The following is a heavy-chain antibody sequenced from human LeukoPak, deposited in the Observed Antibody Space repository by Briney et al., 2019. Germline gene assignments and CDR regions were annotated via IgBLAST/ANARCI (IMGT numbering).Heavy chain of an antibody. V-gene: IGHV6-1*01. CDR3: ARDPLSHFYDATGYFD. J-gene: IGHJ4*02. D-gene: IGHD3-9*01. CDR1: GDSVSSNSAA. Sequence: SQTLSLTCVISGDSVSSNSAAWNWIRQSPSRGLEWLGRTYYRSKWYRDYAVSVKGRITINPDTAKNQFSLHLNSVTPDDTAVYYCARDPLSHFYDATGYFDWGQGTLVTVSS. CDR2: TYYRSKWYR.